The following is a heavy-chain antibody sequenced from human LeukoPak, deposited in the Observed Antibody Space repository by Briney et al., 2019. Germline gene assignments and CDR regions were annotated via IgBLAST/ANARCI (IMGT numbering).Heavy chain of an antibody. CDR2: ISGSGGST. D-gene: IGHD2-8*01. V-gene: IGHV3-23*01. Sequence: PGGSLRLSCAASGFTFSSYGMSWVRQAPGKGLEWVSAISGSGGSTYYADSVKGRFTISRDNSKNTLYLQMNSLRAEDTAVYYCAKDGNQPCNGVCYRNVPNWGQGTLVTVSS. CDR3: AKDGNQPCNGVCYRNVPN. CDR1: GFTFSSYG. J-gene: IGHJ4*02.